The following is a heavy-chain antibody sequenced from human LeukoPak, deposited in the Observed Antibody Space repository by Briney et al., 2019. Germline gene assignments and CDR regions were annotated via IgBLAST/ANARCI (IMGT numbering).Heavy chain of an antibody. V-gene: IGHV3-23*01. CDR3: AKDCRITMVRGVISTDAFDI. CDR1: GFTFSSYA. Sequence: GGSLRLSCAASGFTFSSYAMSWVRQAPGKGIEWVSAISGSGGSTYYADSVKGRFTISRDNSKNTMYLQMNSLRAEDTAVYYCAKDCRITMVRGVISTDAFDIWGQGTMVTVSS. J-gene: IGHJ3*02. CDR2: ISGSGGST. D-gene: IGHD3-10*01.